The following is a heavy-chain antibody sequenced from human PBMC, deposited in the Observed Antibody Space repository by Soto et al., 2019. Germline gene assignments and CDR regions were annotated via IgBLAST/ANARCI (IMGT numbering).Heavy chain of an antibody. CDR3: ARNNTNDWSGHKGFDY. CDR2: VYYSGST. Sequence: SETRSLTCAVSGNSISSRNYWGWIRQPPGKGLEWIGSVYYSGSTHYNPSLKSRVTISVDTSKNQFSLRLRSVTAADTAVYYCARNNTNDWSGHKGFDYWGQGTLVTVSS. V-gene: IGHV4-38-2*01. CDR1: GNSISSRNY. J-gene: IGHJ4*02. D-gene: IGHD3-3*01.